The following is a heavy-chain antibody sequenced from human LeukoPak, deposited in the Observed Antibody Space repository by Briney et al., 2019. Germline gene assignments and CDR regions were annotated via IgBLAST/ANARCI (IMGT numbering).Heavy chain of an antibody. CDR1: GGSISSYY. D-gene: IGHD3-10*01. CDR2: IYYSGST. CDR3: ARSGYYYGSGSYYIKGNYYYYYYMDV. J-gene: IGHJ6*03. Sequence: SETLSLTCTVSGGSISSYYWSWIRQPPGKGLEWIGYIYYSGSTNYNPSLKSRVTISVDTSKNQFSLKLSSVTAADTAVYYCARSGYYYGSGSYYIKGNYYYYYYMDVWGKGTTVTISS. V-gene: IGHV4-59*01.